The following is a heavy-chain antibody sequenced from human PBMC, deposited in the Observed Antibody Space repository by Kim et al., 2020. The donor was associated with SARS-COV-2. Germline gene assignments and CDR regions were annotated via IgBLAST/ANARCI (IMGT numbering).Heavy chain of an antibody. D-gene: IGHD3-3*01. CDR1: GYTFTSYG. V-gene: IGHV1-18*04. CDR3: ARGGANTYYDFWSGSRCMDV. J-gene: IGHJ6*02. CDR2: ISAYNGNT. Sequence: ASVKVSCKASGYTFTSYGISWVRQAPGQGLEWMGWISAYNGNTNYAQKLQGRVTMTTDTSTSTAYMELRSLRSDDTAVYYCARGGANTYYDFWSGSRCMDVWGQGTTVTVSS.